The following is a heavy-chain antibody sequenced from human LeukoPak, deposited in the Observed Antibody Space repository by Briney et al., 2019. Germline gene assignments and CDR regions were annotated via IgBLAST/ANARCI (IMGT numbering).Heavy chain of an antibody. J-gene: IGHJ3*02. CDR3: ITDPGEWEPI. Sequence: GGSLRLSCAASGFIFGTYAMSWVRQAPGKGLEWVGRIKSKTDGGTTDYGAPVKGRFIISRDDSKNTLYLQMNGLKIEDTAVYYCITDPGEWEPIWGQGTMVTVSS. D-gene: IGHD1-26*01. CDR2: IKSKTDGGTT. V-gene: IGHV3-15*01. CDR1: GFIFGTYA.